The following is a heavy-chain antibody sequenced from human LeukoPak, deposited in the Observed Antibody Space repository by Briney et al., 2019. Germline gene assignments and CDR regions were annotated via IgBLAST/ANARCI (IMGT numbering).Heavy chain of an antibody. V-gene: IGHV4-61*02. CDR3: ARLAYCGGDCYSNAFDI. CDR2: IYTSGST. CDR1: GGSISSGSYY. J-gene: IGHJ3*02. Sequence: SQTLSLTCTVSGGSISSGSYYWSWIRQPAGKGLEWIGRIYTSGSTNYNPSLKSRVTISVDTSKNQFSLKLSSVTAADTALYYCARLAYCGGDCYSNAFDIWGQGTMVTVSS. D-gene: IGHD2-21*01.